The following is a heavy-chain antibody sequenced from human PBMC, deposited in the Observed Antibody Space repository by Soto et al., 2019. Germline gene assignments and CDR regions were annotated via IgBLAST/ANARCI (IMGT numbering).Heavy chain of an antibody. Sequence: QVQLVQSGAEVKKPGSSVKVSCKASGGTFSSYAISWVRQAPGQGLEWMGGIIPIFGTANYAQKFQGRVTITPDESPKTPYMEVSSLRSEGTAVYYCAITIFGVVITENFDYRGQGTLVTVSS. CDR2: IIPIFGTA. D-gene: IGHD3-3*01. CDR3: AITIFGVVITENFDY. CDR1: GGTFSSYA. V-gene: IGHV1-69*01. J-gene: IGHJ4*02.